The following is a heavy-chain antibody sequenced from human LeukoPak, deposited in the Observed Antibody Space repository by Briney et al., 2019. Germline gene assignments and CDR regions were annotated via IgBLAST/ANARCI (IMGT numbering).Heavy chain of an antibody. CDR3: ARRSLWFGESLAGWFDP. Sequence: SETLSLTCTVSGGSISSGSYYWSWIRQPAGKGLEWIGRIYTSGSTNYNPSLKSRVTISVDTSKNQFSLKLSSVTAADTAVYYCARRSLWFGESLAGWFDPWGQGTLVTVSS. V-gene: IGHV4-61*02. J-gene: IGHJ5*02. CDR2: IYTSGST. CDR1: GGSISSGSYY. D-gene: IGHD3-10*01.